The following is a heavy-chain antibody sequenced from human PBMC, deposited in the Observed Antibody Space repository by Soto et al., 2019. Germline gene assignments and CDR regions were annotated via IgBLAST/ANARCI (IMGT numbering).Heavy chain of an antibody. CDR3: ARVERGTATTVVDAFDI. D-gene: IGHD1-1*01. CDR2: MSHSGGT. V-gene: IGHV4-34*01. Sequence: QVQLQQWGAGLLKPSETLSLTCAVYGGFVSSGSYYWSWIRQPPGKGLGWIGEMSHSGGTHFNPSLKSRVTISVDTSKNQFSLQMSSVTAADTALYYCARVERGTATTVVDAFDIWGPGTMVTVSS. J-gene: IGHJ3*02. CDR1: GGFVSSGSYY.